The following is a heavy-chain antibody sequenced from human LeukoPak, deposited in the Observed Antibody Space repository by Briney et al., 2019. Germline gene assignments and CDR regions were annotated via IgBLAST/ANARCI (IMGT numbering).Heavy chain of an antibody. CDR1: GFTFSSYA. CDR3: ARDLNWGDSSL. Sequence: GGSLRLSCAASGFTFSSYAMHWVRQAPGKGLEWVAVISYDGTNTYYAYSVKSRFTISRDNSKNTLYLQMNSLRAEDTAVYYCARDLNWGDSSLWGQGTLVTVSS. CDR2: ISYDGTNT. D-gene: IGHD7-27*01. V-gene: IGHV3-30-3*01. J-gene: IGHJ4*02.